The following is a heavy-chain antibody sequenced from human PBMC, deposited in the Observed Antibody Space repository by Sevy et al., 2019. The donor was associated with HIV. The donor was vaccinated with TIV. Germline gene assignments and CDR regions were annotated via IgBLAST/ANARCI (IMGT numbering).Heavy chain of an antibody. D-gene: IGHD3-22*01. V-gene: IGHV3-15*01. CDR2: IKSKIDGETT. CDR3: ATAPGYYDSAPFDY. J-gene: IGHJ4*02. Sequence: GGSLRLSCAVSGFTFNNAWMNWVRQAPGTGLQWVGLIKSKIDGETTDYAAPVKGRFTISRDDSKNTLFLQMNSLKIEDTAVYYCATAPGYYDSAPFDYWGPGTLITVSS. CDR1: GFTFNNAW.